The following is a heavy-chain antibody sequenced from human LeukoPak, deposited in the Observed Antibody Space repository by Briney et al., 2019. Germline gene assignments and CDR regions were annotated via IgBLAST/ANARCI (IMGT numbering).Heavy chain of an antibody. CDR2: INPNSGGT. D-gene: IGHD2-15*01. V-gene: IGHV1-2*02. CDR3: ARGRYCSGGSCYSYDY. CDR1: GYTFTGYY. J-gene: IGHJ4*02. Sequence: GASVKVSCKASGYTFTGYYMHWVRQAPGQGLEWMGWINPNSGGTNYAQKFQGRVTMTRDTSISTAYMELSRLRSDDTAVYYCARGRYCSGGSCYSYDYWGQGTLVTVSS.